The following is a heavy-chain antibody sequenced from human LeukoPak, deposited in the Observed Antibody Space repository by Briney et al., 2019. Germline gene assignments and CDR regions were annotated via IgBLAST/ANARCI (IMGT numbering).Heavy chain of an antibody. J-gene: IGHJ4*02. D-gene: IGHD6-19*01. CDR3: ANNLPDSSGWYEDFDY. V-gene: IGHV3-30*18. CDR2: ISYDGSNK. CDR1: GFTFSSYG. Sequence: QPGRSLRLSCAASGFTFSSYGMHWVRQAPGKGLEWVAVISYDGSNKYYADSVKGRFTISRDNSKNTLYLQMNSLRAEDTAVYYCANNLPDSSGWYEDFDYWGQGTLVTVSS.